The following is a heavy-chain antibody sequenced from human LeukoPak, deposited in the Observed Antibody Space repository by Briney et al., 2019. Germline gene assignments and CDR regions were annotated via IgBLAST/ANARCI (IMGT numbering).Heavy chain of an antibody. Sequence: PSETLSLTCAVYGGSFSGYYWSWIRQPPGQGLEWIGEINHSGSTNYNPSLKSRVTISVDTSKNQFSLKLSSVTAADTAVYCCARGGGAARFDPWGQATLVTVSS. CDR3: ARGGGAARFDP. D-gene: IGHD6-13*01. CDR2: INHSGST. V-gene: IGHV4-34*01. J-gene: IGHJ5*02. CDR1: GGSFSGYY.